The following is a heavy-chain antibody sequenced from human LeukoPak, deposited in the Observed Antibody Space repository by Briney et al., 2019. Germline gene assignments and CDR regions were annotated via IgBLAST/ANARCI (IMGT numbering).Heavy chain of an antibody. CDR1: GDSVSSNSAA. Sequence: SQTLSLTCAISGDSVSSNSAAWNWIRRSPSRGLEWPGRTYYTSKWKNEYAEAVKSRITISPDTSKNQFSLQINSVTPEDTAVYYCARGFFASGWAYWGQGTLVTVSS. CDR2: TYYTSKWKN. J-gene: IGHJ4*02. CDR3: ARGFFASGWAY. D-gene: IGHD6-19*01. V-gene: IGHV6-1*01.